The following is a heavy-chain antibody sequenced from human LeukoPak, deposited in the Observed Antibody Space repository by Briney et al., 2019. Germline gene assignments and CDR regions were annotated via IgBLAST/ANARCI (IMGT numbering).Heavy chain of an antibody. J-gene: IGHJ4*02. Sequence: ASVKVSCKASGGTFSSYAISWVRQAPGQGLEWMGRIIPILGIANYAQKFQGRVTITADESTSTAYMELSSLRSEDTAVYYCARGLGYCSSTSCQDYWDQGTLVTVSS. CDR3: ARGLGYCSSTSCQDY. CDR1: GGTFSSYA. D-gene: IGHD2-2*01. CDR2: IIPILGIA. V-gene: IGHV1-69*04.